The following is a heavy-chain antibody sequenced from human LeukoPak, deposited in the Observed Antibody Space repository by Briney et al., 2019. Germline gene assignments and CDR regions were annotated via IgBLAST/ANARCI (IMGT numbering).Heavy chain of an antibody. CDR2: IYYSGST. Sequence: SETLSLTCTVSNGSISSDTYFWSWIRQPPGKGLEWIASIYYSGSTYYNPSLKSRVTISVDTSKNQFSLKLSSVTAADTAVYYCARVGSGWYKGEFDYWGQGTLVTVSS. J-gene: IGHJ4*02. D-gene: IGHD6-19*01. V-gene: IGHV4-39*07. CDR3: ARVGSGWYKGEFDY. CDR1: NGSISSDTYF.